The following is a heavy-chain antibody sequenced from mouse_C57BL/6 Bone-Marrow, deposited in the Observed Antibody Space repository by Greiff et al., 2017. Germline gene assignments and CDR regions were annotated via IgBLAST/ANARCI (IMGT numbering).Heavy chain of an antibody. Sequence: QVQLKQSGAELARPGASVKLSCKASGYTFTSYGISWVKQRTGQGLEWIGEIYPRSGNTYYNEKFKGKATLTADKSSSTAYMELRSLTSEDSAVYFCARGWLLPAWFAYWGQGTLVTVSA. CDR3: ARGWLLPAWFAY. J-gene: IGHJ3*01. D-gene: IGHD2-3*01. CDR1: GYTFTSYG. V-gene: IGHV1-81*01. CDR2: IYPRSGNT.